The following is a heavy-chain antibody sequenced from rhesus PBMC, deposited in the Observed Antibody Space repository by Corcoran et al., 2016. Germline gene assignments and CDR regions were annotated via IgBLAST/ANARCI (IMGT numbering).Heavy chain of an antibody. D-gene: IGHD1-26*01. CDR2: IGG. Sequence: QVQLKESGPGLVKPSETLSLHCTFPGYSIICGYDWRWIRHTPGKGLEWIGYIGGYYNPSLKSRVTISKDTSKNQFSLNLTSVTAADTAVYYCASGLNYGAPNFGLDSWGQGVVVTVSS. CDR1: GYSIICGYD. V-gene: IGHV4-127*01. J-gene: IGHJ6*01. CDR3: ASGLNYGAPNFGLDS.